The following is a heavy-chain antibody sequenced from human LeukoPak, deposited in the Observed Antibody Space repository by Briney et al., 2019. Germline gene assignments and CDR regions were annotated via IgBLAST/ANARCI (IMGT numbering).Heavy chain of an antibody. D-gene: IGHD2-21*01. V-gene: IGHV3-23*01. CDR1: RLTFSSSV. CDR2: ISTDGRT. Sequence: PGVSLRLSCAASRLTFSSSVLRWLRQAPGEGLEWVSSISTDGRTNYADSVKGRFAIPRDNSKSTAYMEMNSLRADDTAVYYCFGGETVWYWGQGTLVTVSS. J-gene: IGHJ4*02. CDR3: FGGETVWY.